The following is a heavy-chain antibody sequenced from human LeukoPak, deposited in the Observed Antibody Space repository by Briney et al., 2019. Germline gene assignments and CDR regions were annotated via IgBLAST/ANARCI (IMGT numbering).Heavy chain of an antibody. D-gene: IGHD3-10*01. Sequence: SVKVSCKASGGTFSSYAINWVRQAPGQGPEWMGGISPMFGTANYAQRFQGRVTITADESTSTAYLELSSLRSEDTAVYYCARGVTYYGSGSPLDYWGQGIQVTVSS. CDR2: ISPMFGTA. V-gene: IGHV1-69*13. J-gene: IGHJ4*02. CDR3: ARGVTYYGSGSPLDY. CDR1: GGTFSSYA.